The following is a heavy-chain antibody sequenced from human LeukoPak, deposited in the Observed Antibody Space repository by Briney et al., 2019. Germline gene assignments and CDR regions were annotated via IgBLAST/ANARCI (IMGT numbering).Heavy chain of an antibody. D-gene: IGHD2-2*01. Sequence: ASVKVSCKASGYTFTGYYMHWVRQAPGQGLEWMGWINPNSGGTNYAQKFQGRVTMTRDTSISTAYMELSRLRSDDTAVYYCARIHLPHCSSTSCRFDYWGQGTLVTVS. CDR2: INPNSGGT. V-gene: IGHV1-2*02. CDR1: GYTFTGYY. J-gene: IGHJ4*02. CDR3: ARIHLPHCSSTSCRFDY.